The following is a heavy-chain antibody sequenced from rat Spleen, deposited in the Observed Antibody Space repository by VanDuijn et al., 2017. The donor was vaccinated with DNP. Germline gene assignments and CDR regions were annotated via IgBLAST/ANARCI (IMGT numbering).Heavy chain of an antibody. CDR2: IWGDGTT. Sequence: QVQMKETGPGLVQTIQTLSVTCTVSGFSLTNYGVHWVRQAPGKGLEWVGIIWGDGTTNYNSALKSRLSISRDTCKSQVFLTVNSLQMDDTAVYYCAKGPNYGVYSDFFDYWGQGVMVTVSS. D-gene: IGHD1-11*01. CDR1: GFSLTNYG. J-gene: IGHJ2*01. CDR3: AKGPNYGVYSDFFDY. V-gene: IGHV2-77*01.